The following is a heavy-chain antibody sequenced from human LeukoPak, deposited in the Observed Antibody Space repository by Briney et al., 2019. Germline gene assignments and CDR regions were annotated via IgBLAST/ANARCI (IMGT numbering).Heavy chain of an antibody. Sequence: GGSLRLSCAASGFSFSDYSMHWVRQAPGEGLDWVAVISHDERTIYYADSVKGRFTISRDNAKNSLYLQMNSLRAEDTAVYYCARVPTYGSGSYPFDYWGQGTLVTVSS. J-gene: IGHJ4*02. CDR3: ARVPTYGSGSYPFDY. V-gene: IGHV3-30*03. CDR2: ISHDERTI. D-gene: IGHD3-10*01. CDR1: GFSFSDYS.